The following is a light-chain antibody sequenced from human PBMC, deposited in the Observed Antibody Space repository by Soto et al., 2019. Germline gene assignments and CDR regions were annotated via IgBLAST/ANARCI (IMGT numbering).Light chain of an antibody. J-gene: IGLJ2*01. CDR3: CSYAGSYTLV. Sequence: QSVLTQPRSVSGSPGQSVTLSCTGTSSDVGGYHYVSWYQHHPGKAPKIIIYDVNKRPSGVPDRFSGSKSGNTASLTISGLQTEDEADYYCCSYAGSYTLVFGGGTQLPS. V-gene: IGLV2-11*01. CDR1: SSDVGGYHY. CDR2: DVN.